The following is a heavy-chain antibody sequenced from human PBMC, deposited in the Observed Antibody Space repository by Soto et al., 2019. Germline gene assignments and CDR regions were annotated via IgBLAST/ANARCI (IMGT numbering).Heavy chain of an antibody. CDR3: ARTDSRGSWAALF. J-gene: IGHJ4*02. D-gene: IGHD3-22*01. CDR1: GDSVTSGSYF. CDR2: VSNSGHT. Sequence: QVQLQESGPGLVKPSETLSLTCSVSGDSVTSGSYFWSWMRQPPGKGLEWIGYVSNSGHTNYNPSLKSRGTISTDTSKNQFSLKLSSVTAADTAVYYCARTDSRGSWAALFWGQGTLVTVSS. V-gene: IGHV4-61*01.